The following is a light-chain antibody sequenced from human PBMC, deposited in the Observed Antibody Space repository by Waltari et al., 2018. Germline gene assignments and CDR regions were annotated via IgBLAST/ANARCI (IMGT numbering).Light chain of an antibody. Sequence: IQMTQSPSSLSASVGDRVTLTCRASQSISSYLHWYQQKPGKAPKLLIYAAASLQSGVPSRFSGSGSGTDFTLTISSLQPEDFATYYCQQSYSTPRMYTFGQGTKLEIK. V-gene: IGKV1-39*01. CDR2: AAA. J-gene: IGKJ2*01. CDR3: QQSYSTPRMYT. CDR1: QSISSY.